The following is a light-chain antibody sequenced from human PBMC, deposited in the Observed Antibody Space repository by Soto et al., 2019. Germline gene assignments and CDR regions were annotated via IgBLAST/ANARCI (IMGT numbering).Light chain of an antibody. V-gene: IGLV1-40*01. J-gene: IGLJ1*01. CDR3: QSYDSSLSGYV. Sequence: QSVLTQPPSVSGAPGQRVTISCTGSSSNIGAGYDVHWYQHLPGTAPKLLIYGNSNRPSGVPDRFSGSKSGTSASLAITELHAEDEADYYCQSYDSSLSGYVFGTGTKVSVL. CDR1: SSNIGAGYD. CDR2: GNS.